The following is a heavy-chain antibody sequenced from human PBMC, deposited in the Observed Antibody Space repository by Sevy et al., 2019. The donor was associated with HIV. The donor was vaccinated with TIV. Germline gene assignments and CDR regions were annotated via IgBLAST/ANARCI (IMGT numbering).Heavy chain of an antibody. V-gene: IGHV3-49*03. Sequence: GGSLRLSCTASGFTFGDYAMSWFRQAPGKGLEWVGFIRSKAYGGTTEYAASVKGRFTISRDDSKSIAYLQMNSLKTEDTAVYYCTRQKYSSNQSDNWFDPWGQGTLVTVS. J-gene: IGHJ5*02. D-gene: IGHD6-6*01. CDR1: GFTFGDYA. CDR2: IRSKAYGGTT. CDR3: TRQKYSSNQSDNWFDP.